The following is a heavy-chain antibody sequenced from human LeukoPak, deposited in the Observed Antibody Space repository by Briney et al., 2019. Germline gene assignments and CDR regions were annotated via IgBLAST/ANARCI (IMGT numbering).Heavy chain of an antibody. V-gene: IGHV1-69*01. J-gene: IGHJ6*02. CDR2: IIPIFGTA. CDR3: TYSRITMVRARDYYYGMDV. D-gene: IGHD3-10*01. CDR1: GGTFSSYA. Sequence: GSSVKVSCKASGGTFSSYAISWVRQAPGQGLEWMGGIIPIFGTANYAQKFQGRVTITADESTSTAYMELSSLRSEDTAVYYCTYSRITMVRARDYYYGMDVWGQGTTVTVSS.